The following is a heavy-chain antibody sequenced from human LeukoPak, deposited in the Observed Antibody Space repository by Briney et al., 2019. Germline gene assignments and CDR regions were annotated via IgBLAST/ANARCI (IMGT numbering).Heavy chain of an antibody. Sequence: SETLSLTCTVSGGSISSYCWSWIRQPPGKGLEWIGYIYYSGSTNYNPSLKSRVTISVDTSKNQFSLKLSSVTAADTAVYYCARDDYGDFHFDYWGQGTLVTVSS. CDR2: IYYSGST. J-gene: IGHJ4*02. CDR1: GGSISSYC. V-gene: IGHV4-59*01. CDR3: ARDDYGDFHFDY. D-gene: IGHD4-17*01.